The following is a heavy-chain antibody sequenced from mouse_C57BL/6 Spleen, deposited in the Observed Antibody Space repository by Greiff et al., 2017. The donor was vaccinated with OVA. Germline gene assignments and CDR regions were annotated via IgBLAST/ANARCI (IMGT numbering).Heavy chain of an antibody. D-gene: IGHD2-3*01. Sequence: QVQLKESGPELVKPGASVKISCKASGYAFSSSWMNWVKQRPGKGLEWIGRIYPGDGDTNYNGKFKGKATLTADKSSSTAYMQLSSLTSEDSAVYVCARLVDGYSYYFDYWGQGTTLTVSS. CDR3: ARLVDGYSYYFDY. V-gene: IGHV1-82*01. J-gene: IGHJ2*01. CDR2: IYPGDGDT. CDR1: GYAFSSSW.